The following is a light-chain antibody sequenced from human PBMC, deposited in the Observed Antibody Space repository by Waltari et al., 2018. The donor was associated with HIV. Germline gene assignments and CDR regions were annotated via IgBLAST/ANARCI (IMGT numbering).Light chain of an antibody. J-gene: IGLJ3*02. CDR2: EVN. CDR3: ISYTSSSTWL. V-gene: IGLV2-14*01. CDR1: RSDIGLYKY. Sequence: QSALTQPASVSGSPGQSINIPCTGTRSDIGLYKYVAWYQQHPGHAPTLMIYEVNNRPTGVSNRFSGSKSGNTGSLTISGLQAEYEADYYCISYTSSSTWLFGGGTKLTVL.